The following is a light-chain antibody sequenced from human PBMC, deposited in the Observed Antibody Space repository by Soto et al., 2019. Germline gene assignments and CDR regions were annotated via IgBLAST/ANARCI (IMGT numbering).Light chain of an antibody. V-gene: IGKV3-15*01. J-gene: IGKJ1*01. CDR2: GAA. CDR1: QSVSSY. Sequence: EIVLTQSPASLSLSLGERATLSCRASQSVSSYLAWYQQKPGQAPKLLIYGAATRATCIPARFSGSGSGTEFTLTISSRQSEDAALSNCQHYNNRPSGRTFGQGTKVDIK. CDR3: QHYNNRPSGRT.